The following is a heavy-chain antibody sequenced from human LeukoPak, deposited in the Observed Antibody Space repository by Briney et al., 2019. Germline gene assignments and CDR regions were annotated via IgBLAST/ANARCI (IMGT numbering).Heavy chain of an antibody. CDR3: ARGFGVVSSAFDY. J-gene: IGHJ4*02. Sequence: GGSLEISWKGSGYHFISYWSGGGRRVPGKGLEGRGIIYPGDSDTRYSPSFQGQVTISADKSISTAYLQWSSLKASDTAMYYCARGFGVVSSAFDYWGQGTLVTVSS. CDR2: IYPGDSDT. CDR1: GYHFISYW. D-gene: IGHD3-3*01. V-gene: IGHV5-51*01.